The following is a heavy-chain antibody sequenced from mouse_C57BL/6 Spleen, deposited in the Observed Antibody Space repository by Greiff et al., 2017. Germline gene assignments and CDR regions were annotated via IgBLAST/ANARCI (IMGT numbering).Heavy chain of an antibody. CDR1: GYTFTSYW. Sequence: VHVKQPGAELVKPGASVKLSCKASGYTFTSYWMHWVKQRHGKSLEWIGMIHPNYGSTSYNEKFKSKATMTVDKSSSTAYMQLNSLTSEDSAVYYCARTCSTGITNYFDVWGTGTTLTVSS. CDR3: ARTCSTGITNYFDV. J-gene: IGHJ1*03. D-gene: IGHD2-4*01. CDR2: IHPNYGST. V-gene: IGHV1-64*01.